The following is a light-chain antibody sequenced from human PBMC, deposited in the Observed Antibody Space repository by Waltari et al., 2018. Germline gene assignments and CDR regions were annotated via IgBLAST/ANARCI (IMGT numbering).Light chain of an antibody. J-gene: IGKJ1*01. CDR1: QYISRS. CDR3: QHYVRLPAT. V-gene: IGKV3-20*01. CDR2: GAS. Sequence: IVLTQSPGPLSLSPGERATLTCRASQYISRSLAWYQQKPGQAPKLLIYGASTRATGIPDRFTGSGSGTDFSLTISSLEPEDFAIYFCQHYVRLPATFGQGTKVEIK.